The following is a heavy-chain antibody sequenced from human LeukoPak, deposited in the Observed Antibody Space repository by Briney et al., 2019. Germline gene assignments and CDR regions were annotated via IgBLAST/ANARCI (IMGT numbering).Heavy chain of an antibody. CDR1: GFTFSAYP. CDR2: IRDSGST. Sequence: GGSLRLSCAASGFTFSAYPMNWVRQAPGKGLEWISHIRDSGSTDYADSVKGRFTISRDNAKSSLYLQLNSLRAEDTAVYYCAKAPRVVPADNYFDYWGQGTLVTVSS. J-gene: IGHJ4*02. D-gene: IGHD2-2*01. V-gene: IGHV3-69-1*01. CDR3: AKAPRVVPADNYFDY.